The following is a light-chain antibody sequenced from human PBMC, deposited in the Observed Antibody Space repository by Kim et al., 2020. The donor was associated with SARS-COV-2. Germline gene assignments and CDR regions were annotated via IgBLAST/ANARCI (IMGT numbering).Light chain of an antibody. CDR2: KDN. V-gene: IGLV6-57*02. CDR1: SGTIARNY. Sequence: GKTVTPSCTGSSGTIARNYVQWYQQRPGSAPTTIIYKDNERPSGVPDRFSGSIDSSSNSASLTISGLSTEDEADYYCHSYDSDSQVFGGGTQLTVL. CDR3: HSYDSDSQV. J-gene: IGLJ3*02.